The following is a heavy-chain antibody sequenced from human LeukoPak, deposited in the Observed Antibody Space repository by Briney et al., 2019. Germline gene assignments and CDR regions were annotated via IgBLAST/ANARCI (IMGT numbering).Heavy chain of an antibody. D-gene: IGHD2-2*01. Sequence: SETLSLTCTVSGGSISSYYWSWLRQPPGKGLEWIAYIYYSGNSYYNPSLKSRVTISVDTSKDQFSLKLSSVTAADTAVYYCARVPWGTAAHFDYWGQGTLVTVSS. J-gene: IGHJ4*02. V-gene: IGHV4-59*12. CDR1: GGSISSYY. CDR3: ARVPWGTAAHFDY. CDR2: IYYSGNS.